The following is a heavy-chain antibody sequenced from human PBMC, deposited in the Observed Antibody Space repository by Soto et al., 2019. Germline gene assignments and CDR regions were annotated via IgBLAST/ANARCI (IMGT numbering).Heavy chain of an antibody. CDR1: GFTFRDYY. Sequence: GGSLRLSCAASGFTFRDYYMTWFRQAPGKGLEWVSYISISSSYTNYADSVKGRFTISRDNAKNSLYLQMNSLRAEDTAVYYCARIITAAGTPDYWGQGTLVTVS. D-gene: IGHD6-13*01. J-gene: IGHJ4*02. CDR3: ARIITAAGTPDY. V-gene: IGHV3-11*06. CDR2: ISISSSYT.